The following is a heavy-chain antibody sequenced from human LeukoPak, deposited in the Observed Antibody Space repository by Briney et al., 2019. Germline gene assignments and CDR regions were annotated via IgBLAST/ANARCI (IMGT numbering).Heavy chain of an antibody. D-gene: IGHD3-10*01. CDR1: GYTFTSYY. V-gene: IGHV1-69*13. Sequence: ASVKVSCKASGYTFTSYYMHWVRQAPGQGLEWMGGIIPIFGTANYAQKFQGRVTITADESTSTAYMELSSLRSEDTAVYYCARVTMVRGVIIIDYWGQGTLVTVSS. CDR2: IIPIFGTA. CDR3: ARVTMVRGVIIIDY. J-gene: IGHJ4*02.